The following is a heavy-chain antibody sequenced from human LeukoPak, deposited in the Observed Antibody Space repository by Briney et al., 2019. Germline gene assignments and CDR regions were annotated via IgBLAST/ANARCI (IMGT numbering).Heavy chain of an antibody. CDR2: IIPIFGTA. Sequence: SVKVSSKASGGTFSSYAISWVRQAPGQGLEWMGGIIPIFGTANYAQKFQGRVTITADESTSTAYMELSSLRSEDTAVYYCARYPYDSSGYPAHYFDYWGQGTLVTVSS. CDR1: GGTFSSYA. V-gene: IGHV1-69*13. J-gene: IGHJ4*02. D-gene: IGHD3-22*01. CDR3: ARYPYDSSGYPAHYFDY.